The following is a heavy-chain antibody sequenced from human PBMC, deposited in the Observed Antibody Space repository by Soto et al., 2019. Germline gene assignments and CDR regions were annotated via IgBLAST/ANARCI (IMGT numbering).Heavy chain of an antibody. CDR1: GFTFSSYW. J-gene: IGHJ3*02. V-gene: IGHV3-74*01. CDR2: INSDGSST. D-gene: IGHD6-19*01. CDR3: ARGGRFRINDAFDI. Sequence: AGSLRLSCAASGFTFSSYWMHWVRQAPGKGLVWVSRINSDGSSTSYADSVKGRFTISRDNAKNTLYLQMNSLRAEDTAVYYCARGGRFRINDAFDIWGQGTMVTVSS.